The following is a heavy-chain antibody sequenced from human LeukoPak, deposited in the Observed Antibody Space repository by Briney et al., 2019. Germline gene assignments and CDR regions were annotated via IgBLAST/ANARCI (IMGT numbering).Heavy chain of an antibody. D-gene: IGHD4-17*01. Sequence: GGSLRLSCAASGFIFSTYEMNWVRQAPGKGLEWVSYISNSDSTVHYADSVKGRFTISRDNAQNSLYLQMSSLRAEDTAVYYCARVEDDYGDYYYGMDVWGQGTTASVSS. CDR3: ARVEDDYGDYYYGMDV. CDR2: ISNSDSTV. J-gene: IGHJ6*02. V-gene: IGHV3-48*03. CDR1: GFIFSTYE.